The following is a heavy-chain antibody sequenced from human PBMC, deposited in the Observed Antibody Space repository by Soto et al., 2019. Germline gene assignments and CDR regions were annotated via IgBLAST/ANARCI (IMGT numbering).Heavy chain of an antibody. V-gene: IGHV3-23*01. CDR2: IRGTPGRT. J-gene: IGHJ4*02. Sequence: ESGGGLVLPGGSRRLSCAGSGFTPTTTPLSWVRQPPGKGLGWVTTIRGTPGRTYYLDSVKGRFFISRDNSKNTVTLQMNNLTLGDTAAYYCATSFRYSYNWCQGTRVTFSS. CDR3: ATSFRYSYN. D-gene: IGHD3-9*01. CDR1: GFTPTTTP.